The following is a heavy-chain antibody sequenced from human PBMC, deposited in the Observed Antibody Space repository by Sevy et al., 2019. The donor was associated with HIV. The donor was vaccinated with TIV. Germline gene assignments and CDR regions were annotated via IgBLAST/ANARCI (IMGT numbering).Heavy chain of an antibody. CDR3: ARDSVRGGYYDSSGYYRFEY. V-gene: IGHV3-33*01. Sequence: GGSLRLSCAASGFTFSVYGMHWVRQAPGKGLEWVAMIWYDGSNKYYRDSVKGRFTISRDNSKKTLYLQMNSLRAEDTAVYYCARDSVRGGYYDSSGYYRFEYWGQGTLVTVSS. CDR2: IWYDGSNK. D-gene: IGHD3-22*01. J-gene: IGHJ4*02. CDR1: GFTFSVYG.